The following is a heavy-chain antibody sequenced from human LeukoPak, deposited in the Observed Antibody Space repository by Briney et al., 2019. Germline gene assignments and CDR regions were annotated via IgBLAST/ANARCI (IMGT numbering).Heavy chain of an antibody. CDR1: GGSISSGGYY. J-gene: IGHJ5*02. D-gene: IGHD2-15*01. V-gene: IGHV4-31*03. CDR2: IYYSGST. Sequence: SQTLSLTCTVSGGSISSGGYYWSWIRQHPGKGLEWIGYIYYSGSTYYNPSLKSRVTISVDTSKNQFSLKLSSVTAADTAVYYCARELPECSGGSCYPGWFDPWGQGTLVTVSS. CDR3: ARELPECSGGSCYPGWFDP.